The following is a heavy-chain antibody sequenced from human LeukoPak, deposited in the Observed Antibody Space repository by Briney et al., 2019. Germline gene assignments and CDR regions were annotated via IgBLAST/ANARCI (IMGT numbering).Heavy chain of an antibody. CDR1: GGSISSSSHY. CDR3: ARGRRGSSRDFDY. V-gene: IGHV4-39*07. D-gene: IGHD6-6*01. Sequence: PSETLSLTCTVSGGSISSSSHYWAWIRQPPGKGLEWIGEINHSGSTNYNPSLKSRVTISVDTSKNQFSLKLSSVTAADTAVYYCARGRRGSSRDFDYWGQGTLVTVSS. J-gene: IGHJ4*02. CDR2: INHSGST.